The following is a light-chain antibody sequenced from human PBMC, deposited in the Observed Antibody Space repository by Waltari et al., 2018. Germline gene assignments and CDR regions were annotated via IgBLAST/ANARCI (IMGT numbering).Light chain of an antibody. CDR3: QQYFSTPWT. CDR1: QSLLYDSNNRNN. Sequence: IVVTQSPDSLAVSLGERVTINCRSNQSLLYDSNNRNNLAWYQQKPGQPPRPLIYWAYMRQSGVPDRCTGSGSGTDFTLTISSLQAEDVAVYYCQQYFSTPWTFGHETAVEIK. J-gene: IGKJ1*01. CDR2: WAY. V-gene: IGKV4-1*01.